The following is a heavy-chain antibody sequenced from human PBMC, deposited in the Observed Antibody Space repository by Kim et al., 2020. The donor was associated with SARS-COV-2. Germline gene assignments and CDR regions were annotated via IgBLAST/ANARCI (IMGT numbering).Heavy chain of an antibody. D-gene: IGHD3-3*01. CDR3: ARAQNYDLMFMDV. Sequence: SETLSLTCTVSGGSISSYYWSWIRQPPGKGLEWIGYIYYSGSTNYNPSLKSRVTISVDTSKNQFSLKLSSVTAADTAVYYCARAQNYDLMFMDVWGQGTTVTVSS. J-gene: IGHJ6*02. CDR1: GGSISSYY. CDR2: IYYSGST. V-gene: IGHV4-59*01.